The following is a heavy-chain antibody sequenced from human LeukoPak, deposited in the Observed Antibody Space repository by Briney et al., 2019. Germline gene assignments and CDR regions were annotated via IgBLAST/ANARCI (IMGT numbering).Heavy chain of an antibody. CDR2: IYYSGST. D-gene: IGHD2-15*01. V-gene: IGHV4-59*01. CDR1: GGSISSYY. Sequence: SETLSLTCTVSGGSISSYYWSWIRQPPGKGLEWIGYIYYSGSTNYNPSLKSRVTISVDTSKNQFSLKLSSVTAADTAVYYCARVVPHQSNYCSGGSCYPHYYYYMDVWGKGTTVTISS. J-gene: IGHJ6*03. CDR3: ARVVPHQSNYCSGGSCYPHYYYYMDV.